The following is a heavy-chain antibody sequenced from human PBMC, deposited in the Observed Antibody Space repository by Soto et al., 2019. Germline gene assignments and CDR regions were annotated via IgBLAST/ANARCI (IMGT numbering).Heavy chain of an antibody. V-gene: IGHV3-23*01. J-gene: IGHJ6*02. D-gene: IGHD3-3*01. CDR2: IGGSDGKT. CDR1: GFIFNNYA. Sequence: KLLESGGGLVQPGGSLRVSCAASGFIFNNYAMTWVRQAPGKGLEWVSTIGGSDGKTYYSDSVRGRFTISRDNSRNSLYLEMDSLRAEDTAIYYCVRDWSGKTCPCMDVWGQGTTVTVSS. CDR3: VRDWSGKTCPCMDV.